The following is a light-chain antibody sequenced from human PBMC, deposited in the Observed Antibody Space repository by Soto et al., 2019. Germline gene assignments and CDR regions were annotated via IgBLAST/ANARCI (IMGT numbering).Light chain of an antibody. CDR1: QSVTRNF. CDR2: GSS. CDR3: QHYGRSPLMYT. Sequence: IVFTQSPGTLSLSPGVRATLSCRASQSVTRNFLSWYQQTPGQAPRLLIYGSSTRAAGVPDRISGSGSGTDFTLTITRLEPEDFAVYYCQHYGRSPLMYTFGQGTKL. J-gene: IGKJ2*01. V-gene: IGKV3-20*01.